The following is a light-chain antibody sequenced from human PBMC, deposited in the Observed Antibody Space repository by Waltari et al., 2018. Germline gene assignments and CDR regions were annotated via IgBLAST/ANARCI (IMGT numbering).Light chain of an antibody. CDR3: SSYGGSNNLV. J-gene: IGLJ3*02. CDR2: EVN. V-gene: IGLV2-8*01. CDR1: SSDFGGHYD. Sequence: QSALTQPPSASGSPGQSVTISCTGTSSDFGGHYDVSWYQHHPGKAPKVMIYEVNKPPSGVPDRFSGSKSGNTASLTVSGVQAEDEADYYCSSYGGSNNLVFGGGTKLTVL.